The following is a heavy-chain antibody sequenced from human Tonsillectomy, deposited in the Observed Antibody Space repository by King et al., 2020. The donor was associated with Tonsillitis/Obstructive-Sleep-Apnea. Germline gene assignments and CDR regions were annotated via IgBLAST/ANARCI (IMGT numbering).Heavy chain of an antibody. J-gene: IGHJ4*02. Sequence: VQLVESGGGLVQPGGSLRLSCAASGFTFSSYWMSWVRLAPGEGVDGGANKKQEGSEKYYVDSVKDRFTISRDNAKNSLYLQMNSLRAEDTAVYYCARARGSYSLDYWGQGTLVTVSS. D-gene: IGHD1-26*01. CDR1: GFTFSSYW. CDR3: ARARGSYSLDY. V-gene: IGHV3-7*04. CDR2: KKQEGSEK.